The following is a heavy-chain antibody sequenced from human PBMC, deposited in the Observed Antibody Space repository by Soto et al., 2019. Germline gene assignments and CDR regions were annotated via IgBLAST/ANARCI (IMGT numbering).Heavy chain of an antibody. CDR1: GYTFTSYA. V-gene: IGHV1-3*01. D-gene: IGHD2-21*02. Sequence: QVQLVQSGAEVKKPGASVKVSCKASGYTFTSYAMHWVRQAPGQRLEWMGWINAGNGNTKYSQKFQGRVTITRDTSASTAYMELSSLRSEDTAVYYCASSHAYCGGDCYSFDYWGQGTLVTVSS. CDR3: ASSHAYCGGDCYSFDY. CDR2: INAGNGNT. J-gene: IGHJ4*02.